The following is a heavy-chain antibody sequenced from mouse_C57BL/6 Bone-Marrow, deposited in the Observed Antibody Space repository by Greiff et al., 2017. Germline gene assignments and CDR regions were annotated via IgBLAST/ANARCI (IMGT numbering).Heavy chain of an antibody. CDR1: GYTFTDYE. V-gene: IGHV1-15*01. CDR3: TRARFYPYWYLDV. J-gene: IGHJ1*03. D-gene: IGHD2-1*01. Sequence: QVQLQQSGAELVRPGASVTLSCKASGYTFTDYEMHWVKQTPVHGLEWIGAIDPETGGTASNQKFKGKAILTADKSSSAAYMELRSLTSADSAVYYCTRARFYPYWYLDVWGTGTTVTVSS. CDR2: IDPETGGT.